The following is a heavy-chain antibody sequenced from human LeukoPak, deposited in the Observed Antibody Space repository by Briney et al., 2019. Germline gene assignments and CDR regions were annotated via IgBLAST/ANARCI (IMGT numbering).Heavy chain of an antibody. J-gene: IGHJ4*02. Sequence: GGSPRRSCAASGFTFSSYSMHWVRQAPGKGLEWVSYISISSTSIYYADSVKGRFTISRDNAKNSLYLQMNSLRDEDTAVYYCVRDGTWYDYWGQGTLVTVSS. CDR1: GFTFSSYS. CDR3: VRDGTWYDY. CDR2: ISISSTSI. V-gene: IGHV3-48*02. D-gene: IGHD1-26*01.